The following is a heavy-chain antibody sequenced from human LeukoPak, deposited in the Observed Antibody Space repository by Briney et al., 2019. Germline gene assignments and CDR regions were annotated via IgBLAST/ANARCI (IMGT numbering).Heavy chain of an antibody. CDR1: GGSISSGDYY. D-gene: IGHD2-15*01. V-gene: IGHV4-30-4*01. CDR3: ARGYPGYCSGGSCYGLVDP. CDR2: IYYSGST. Sequence: SETLSLTCTVSGGSISSGDYYWSWIRQPPGKGLEWIGYIYYSGSTYYNPSLKSRVTISVDTSKNQFSLKLSSVTAADTAMYYCARGYPGYCSGGSCYGLVDPWGQGTLVTVSS. J-gene: IGHJ5*02.